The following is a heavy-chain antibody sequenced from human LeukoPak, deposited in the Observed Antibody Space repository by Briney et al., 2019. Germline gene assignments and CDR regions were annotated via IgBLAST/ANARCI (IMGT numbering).Heavy chain of an antibody. Sequence: GGSLRFSCATSGFTFSSAWMSWVRQAPGKGLEWVGRIKSKSDGAATEYAAPVKGRFIISRDDSKNTLHLQMNSLKTEDTAVYYCGAEYSGGWYVFDSWGQGTLVTVSA. V-gene: IGHV3-15*01. J-gene: IGHJ4*02. CDR1: GFTFSSAW. D-gene: IGHD6-19*01. CDR2: IKSKSDGAAT. CDR3: GAEYSGGWYVFDS.